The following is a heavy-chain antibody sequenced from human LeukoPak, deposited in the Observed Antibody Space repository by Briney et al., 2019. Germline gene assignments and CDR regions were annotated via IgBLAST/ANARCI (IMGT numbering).Heavy chain of an antibody. D-gene: IGHD3-22*01. V-gene: IGHV1-69*05. CDR3: ATHFYYDSSGYYNGDFDY. Sequence: SSVKVSCKASGGTFISYAISWVRQAPGQGLEWMGGIIPIFGTANYAQKFQGRVTITTDESTSTAYMELSSLRSEDTAVYYCATHFYYDSSGYYNGDFDYWGQGTLDTVSS. J-gene: IGHJ4*02. CDR2: IIPIFGTA. CDR1: GGTFISYA.